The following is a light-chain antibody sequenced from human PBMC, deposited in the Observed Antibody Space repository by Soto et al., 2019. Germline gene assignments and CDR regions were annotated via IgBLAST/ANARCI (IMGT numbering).Light chain of an antibody. J-gene: IGKJ1*01. Sequence: EIVMTQSPATLSLSPGERATLYCEASQRVNGGFLAWYQQKPGLAPRLILYDTSFRATGIPDRFSGSGCGTDFTLTISRLDPADFAVYYCQQYGSSPSFGQGTKVDIK. CDR1: QRVNGGF. V-gene: IGKV3D-20*01. CDR2: DTS. CDR3: QQYGSSPS.